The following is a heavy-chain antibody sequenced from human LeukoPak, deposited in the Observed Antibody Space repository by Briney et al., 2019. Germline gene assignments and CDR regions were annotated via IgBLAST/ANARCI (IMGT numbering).Heavy chain of an antibody. D-gene: IGHD5-18*01. V-gene: IGHV1-18*04. J-gene: IGHJ4*02. CDR3: ARGAMVEGVGLDY. Sequence: ASVKVSCKASGYTFTGYYMHWVRQAPGQGLEWMGWISAYNGNTNYAQKLQGRVTMTTDTSTSTAYMELRSLRSDDTAVYYCARGAMVEGVGLDYWGQGTLVTVSS. CDR2: ISAYNGNT. CDR1: GYTFTGYY.